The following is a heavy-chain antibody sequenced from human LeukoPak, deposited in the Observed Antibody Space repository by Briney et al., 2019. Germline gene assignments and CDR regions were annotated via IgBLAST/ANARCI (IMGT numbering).Heavy chain of an antibody. CDR1: GGSFSGYY. J-gene: IGHJ5*02. Sequence: SETLSLTCAVYGGSFSGYYWSWIRQPPGKGLEWIGEINQSGSTNYNPSLKSRVTISVDTSKNQFSLKLSSVTAADTAVYYCAIHGLRYFDWLLSTYNWFDPWGQGTLVTVSS. V-gene: IGHV4-34*01. CDR2: INQSGST. D-gene: IGHD3-9*01. CDR3: AIHGLRYFDWLLSTYNWFDP.